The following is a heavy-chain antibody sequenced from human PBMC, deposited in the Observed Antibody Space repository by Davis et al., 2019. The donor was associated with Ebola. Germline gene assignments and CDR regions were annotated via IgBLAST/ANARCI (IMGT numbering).Heavy chain of an antibody. CDR2: IYYSGTT. Sequence: MPSETLSLTCTVSGGSINEYYWTWIRQPPGKGLEWIGFIYYSGTTKYNPSLKSRVTISVDTSKNQFSLGLSSVTAADTAVYYCASRAAARYDYWGQGTPVTVSS. CDR3: ASRAAARYDY. CDR1: GGSINEYY. V-gene: IGHV4-59*08. J-gene: IGHJ4*02. D-gene: IGHD6-13*01.